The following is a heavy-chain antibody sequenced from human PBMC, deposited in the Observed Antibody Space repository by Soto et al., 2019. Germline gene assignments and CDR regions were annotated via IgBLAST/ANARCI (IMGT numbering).Heavy chain of an antibody. V-gene: IGHV3-23*01. D-gene: IGHD3-22*01. CDR1: GFTFSSYA. J-gene: IGHJ4*02. CDR2: ISGSGGST. CDR3: AKGDYYDSSGYLSY. Sequence: GGSLRLSCAASGFTFSSYAMSWVRQAPGKGLEWVSAISGSGGSTYYADSVKGRFTISRDNSKNTPYLQMNSLRAEDTAVYYCAKGDYYDSSGYLSYWGQGTLVTVSS.